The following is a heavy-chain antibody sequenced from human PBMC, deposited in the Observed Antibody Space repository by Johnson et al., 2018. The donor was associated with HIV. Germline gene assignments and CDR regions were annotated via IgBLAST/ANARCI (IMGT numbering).Heavy chain of an antibody. CDR1: EFTFSNYA. D-gene: IGHD6-25*01. CDR3: ARGRKDIGAADGLDNDAFDI. V-gene: IGHV3-30*03. Sequence: QVQLVESGGGVVQPGKSLRIYCAVSEFTFSNYAMHWVRLPPGKGLQWVAVISYDGTNKYYADSVQGRFTISRDDSKDTLYLQMDSLRAEDSALYYCARGRKDIGAADGLDNDAFDIWGRGTMVTVSS. CDR2: ISYDGTNK. J-gene: IGHJ3*02.